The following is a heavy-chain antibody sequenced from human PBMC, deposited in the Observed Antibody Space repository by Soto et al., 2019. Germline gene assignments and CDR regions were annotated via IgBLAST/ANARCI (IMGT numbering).Heavy chain of an antibody. CDR1: GFTFDDYA. CDR2: ISWNSGSI. D-gene: IGHD3-10*01. V-gene: IGHV3-9*01. CDR3: AKGFGHVDY. Sequence: GGSLRLSCAASGFTFDDYAMHWVRQAPGKGLEWVSGISWNSGSIGYADSVKGRFTISRDNAKNSLYLQMNSLRAEDTALYYCAKGFGHVDYWGQGTLVTVSS. J-gene: IGHJ4*02.